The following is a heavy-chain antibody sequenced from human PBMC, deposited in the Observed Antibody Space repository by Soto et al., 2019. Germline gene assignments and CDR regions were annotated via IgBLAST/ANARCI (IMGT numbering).Heavy chain of an antibody. CDR3: ARVWGLGFLEWSKIPHWFDP. CDR1: GFTVSSNY. V-gene: IGHV3-53*04. CDR2: IYSGGST. J-gene: IGHJ5*02. Sequence: GGSLRLSCAASGFTVSSNYMSWVRQAPGKGLEWVSVIYSGGSTYYADSVKGRFTISRHNSKNTLYLQMNSLRAEDTAVYYCARVWGLGFLEWSKIPHWFDPWGQGTLVTVSS. D-gene: IGHD3-3*01.